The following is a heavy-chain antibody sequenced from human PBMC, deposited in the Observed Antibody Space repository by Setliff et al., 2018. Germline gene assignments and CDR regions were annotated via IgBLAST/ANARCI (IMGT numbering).Heavy chain of an antibody. Sequence: PSETLSLTCTVSGGSVRSHYWSWIRHSPGKGLEWIGSIYYSGSTNYNPSLRSRVTISLDAPKNQFSLELTSVTAADTAVYYCARGRAGHSGHWGQGTLVTVSS. J-gene: IGHJ4*02. V-gene: IGHV4-59*02. CDR2: IYYSGST. CDR3: ARGRAGHSGH. D-gene: IGHD6-19*01. CDR1: GGSVRSHY.